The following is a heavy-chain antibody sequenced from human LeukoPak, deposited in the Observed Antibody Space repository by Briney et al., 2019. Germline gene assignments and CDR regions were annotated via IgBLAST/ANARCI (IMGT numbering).Heavy chain of an antibody. V-gene: IGHV3-66*02. CDR2: IYSGGST. CDR1: GFTVGTNY. D-gene: IGHD3-3*01. J-gene: IGHJ6*03. Sequence: GGSLRLSCAASGFTVGTNYMSWVRQAPGKGLEWVSVIYSGGSTYYADSVKGRFTISRDNSKNTLYLQMSSLRAEDTAVYYCARATFWSGYQRDSWYMDVWGKGTTVTVSS. CDR3: ARATFWSGYQRDSWYMDV.